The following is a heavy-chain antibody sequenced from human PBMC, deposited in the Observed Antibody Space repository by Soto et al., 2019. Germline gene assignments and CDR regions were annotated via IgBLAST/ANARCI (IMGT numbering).Heavy chain of an antibody. Sequence: QVQLQESGPGLVKPSETLSLTCTVSGGSISSYYWSWIRQPPGKGLEWIGYIYYSGSTNYNPSLKSRVTQAVDTSNNQFSRKQSSVTGAEKALYYCAIDFWSSWGYGMGVWGQGNTVTVSS. J-gene: IGHJ6*02. CDR2: IYYSGST. CDR3: AIDFWSSWGYGMGV. D-gene: IGHD3-3*01. V-gene: IGHV4-59*01. CDR1: GGSISSYY.